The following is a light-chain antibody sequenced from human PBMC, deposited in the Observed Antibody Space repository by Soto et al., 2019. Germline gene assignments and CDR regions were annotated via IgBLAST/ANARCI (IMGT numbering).Light chain of an antibody. Sequence: IVMTQSPATVSVSPGESASLTCRASRTIGTNLGWYQQKPGKAPKLLISKTSTRATGVPARFSGSGSGTEFTLTISSLQPDDLALYYCQQYDDCPHTFGGGTKVDLK. CDR1: RTIGTN. V-gene: IGKV3-15*01. J-gene: IGKJ4*02. CDR2: KTS. CDR3: QQYDDCPHT.